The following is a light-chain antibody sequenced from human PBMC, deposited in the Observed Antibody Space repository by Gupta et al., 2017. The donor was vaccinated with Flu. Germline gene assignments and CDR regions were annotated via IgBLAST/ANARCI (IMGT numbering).Light chain of an antibody. CDR1: QSVGGN. CDR3: QQYDSWPPLT. Sequence: ERVTLSCRASQSVGGNLAWYHQKRGQAPRLLIYGASTRATGVPDRFSGGGSETEFTLTISGLQSEDVAVYYCQQYDSWPPLTFGGGTKVEIK. V-gene: IGKV3-15*01. CDR2: GAS. J-gene: IGKJ4*01.